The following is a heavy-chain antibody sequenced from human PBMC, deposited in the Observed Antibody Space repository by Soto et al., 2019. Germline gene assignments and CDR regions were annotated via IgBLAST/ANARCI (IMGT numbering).Heavy chain of an antibody. J-gene: IGHJ5*02. D-gene: IGHD4-17*01. CDR2: IYRDDDK. CDR3: AHRHHYDDGFDP. Sequence: QITLKESGPTLVKPTQTLTLTCTFSGFSLSTRGVVVGWIRQPPGKALEWLALIYRDDDKRYSPSLKSRLTITKDTSKNQVVRTMNNMEPVDTATYYCAHRHHYDDGFDPWGQGTLVTGSS. CDR1: GFSLSTRGVV. V-gene: IGHV2-5*02.